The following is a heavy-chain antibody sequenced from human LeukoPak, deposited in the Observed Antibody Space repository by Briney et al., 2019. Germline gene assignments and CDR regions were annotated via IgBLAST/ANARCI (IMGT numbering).Heavy chain of an antibody. CDR3: ARDRDGYNPFGY. D-gene: IGHD5-24*01. V-gene: IGHV4-59*05. J-gene: IGHJ4*02. CDR2: IYYSGST. CDR1: GTSIRSHY. Sequence: PETLSRTGTASGTSIRSHYWSWIRQPPGKGLEWIGSIYYSGSTYYNPSLKSRVTISVDTSKNQFSLKLSSVSAADTAVYYCARDRDGYNPFGYWGQGTLVTGSS.